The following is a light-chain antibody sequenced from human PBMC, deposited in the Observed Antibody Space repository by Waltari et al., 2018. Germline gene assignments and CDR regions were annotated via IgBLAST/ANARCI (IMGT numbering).Light chain of an antibody. CDR3: QQCNSYLLT. J-gene: IGKJ4*01. CDR2: EAS. CDR1: QSIGSS. Sequence: DIQMTQSPSTLSASVGDRATITCRASQSIGSSLAWYHQKPGKAPKVVIYEASSLESGVPARFSGSGSGTEFTLTISSLQHDDFATYYCQQCNSYLLTFGGGTKVEIK. V-gene: IGKV1-5*03.